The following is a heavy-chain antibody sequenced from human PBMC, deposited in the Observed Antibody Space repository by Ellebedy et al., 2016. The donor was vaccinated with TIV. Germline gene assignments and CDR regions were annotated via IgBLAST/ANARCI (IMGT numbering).Heavy chain of an antibody. CDR2: IKQDGSEK. Sequence: GESLKISXAASGFTFSSYWMNWVRQAPGKGLEWVANIKQDGSEKNYMNSVKGRFTISRDTSKNTLYLQMNSLRGEDTAVYYCAKARGSSSFFDYWGQGTLVTVSS. CDR3: AKARGSSSFFDY. J-gene: IGHJ4*02. CDR1: GFTFSSYW. D-gene: IGHD6-6*01. V-gene: IGHV3-7*03.